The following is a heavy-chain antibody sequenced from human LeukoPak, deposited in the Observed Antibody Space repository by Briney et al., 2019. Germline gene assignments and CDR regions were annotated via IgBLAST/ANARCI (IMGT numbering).Heavy chain of an antibody. V-gene: IGHV3-23*01. CDR2: IRGCDDRI. J-gene: IGHJ5*02. CDR3: AKDRYQLPYGWFDP. Sequence: GGSLRLPCAASGFTLSIYAMSWVRQAPGKGLEGVLGIRGCDDRIYYADSVKGRFLIPRDNSKKPLYLPMIGLRAEDTAVYYCAKDRYQLPYGWFDPWGQGTLVTVSS. D-gene: IGHD2-2*02. CDR1: GFTLSIYA.